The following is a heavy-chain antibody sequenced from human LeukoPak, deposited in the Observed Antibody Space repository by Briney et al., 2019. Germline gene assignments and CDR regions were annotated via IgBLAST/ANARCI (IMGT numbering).Heavy chain of an antibody. V-gene: IGHV1-69*13. CDR2: IIPIFGTA. CDR3: ARGDAVYGSGSHPPDY. D-gene: IGHD3-10*01. J-gene: IGHJ4*02. CDR1: GGTFSSYA. Sequence: ASVKVSCKASGGTFSSYAISWVRQAPGQGLEWMGGIIPIFGTANYARKFQGRVTITADESTSTAYMELSSLRSEDTAVYYCARGDAVYGSGSHPPDYWGQGTLVTVSS.